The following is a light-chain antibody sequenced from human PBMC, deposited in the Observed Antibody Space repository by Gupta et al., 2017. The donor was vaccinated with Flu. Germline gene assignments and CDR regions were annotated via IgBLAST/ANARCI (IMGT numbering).Light chain of an antibody. CDR1: SSNIGRDY. Sequence: QSLLPPPPSASGTPGQRVTIACSGLSSNIGRDYVYWYQQLPGVAPKLLIYRDSQRPSGVPDRFSGSRSGASASLAISGLRSEDEADYFCGAWDDSLSAYVFGPGTKVTVL. V-gene: IGLV1-47*01. CDR3: GAWDDSLSAYV. J-gene: IGLJ1*01. CDR2: RDS.